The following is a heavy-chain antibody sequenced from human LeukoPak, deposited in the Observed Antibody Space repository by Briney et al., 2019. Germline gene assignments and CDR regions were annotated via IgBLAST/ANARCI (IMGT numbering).Heavy chain of an antibody. V-gene: IGHV5-10-1*01. J-gene: IGHJ4*02. CDR2: IDPSDSYT. Sequence: GESLRISCKGSGYSFTSYWISWVRQMPGKGLEWMGRIDPSDSYTNYSPPFQGHVNTSAEKSISTAYLQWSSLKASDTAMYYCARQGSTVATQRYWGQGTLVTVSS. D-gene: IGHD5-12*01. CDR1: GYSFTSYW. CDR3: ARQGSTVATQRY.